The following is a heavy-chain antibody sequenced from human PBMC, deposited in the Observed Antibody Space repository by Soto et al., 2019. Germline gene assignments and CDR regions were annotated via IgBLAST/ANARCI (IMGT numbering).Heavy chain of an antibody. CDR2: IIPIFGTA. CDR1: GGTFSSYA. Sequence: QVQLVQSGAEVKKPGSSVKVSCKASGGTFSSYAISWVRQAPGQGLEWLGGIIPIFGTANYAQKFQGRVPITAAESTRAAYMELCSLRSEDTAVYYCARYSWGYSGYGLDYWGQGTLVTVSS. CDR3: ARYSWGYSGYGLDY. V-gene: IGHV1-69*01. D-gene: IGHD5-12*01. J-gene: IGHJ4*02.